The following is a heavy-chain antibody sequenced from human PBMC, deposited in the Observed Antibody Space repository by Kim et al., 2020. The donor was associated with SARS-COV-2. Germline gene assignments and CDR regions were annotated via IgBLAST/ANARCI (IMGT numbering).Heavy chain of an antibody. CDR3: AATPRGTTWYEYYYDMDV. V-gene: IGHV1-69*06. Sequence: SVKVSCKASGDSFTSYAFNWVRQAPGQGLEWMGRIIPMFNTPNYAQRFQGRVTISADKSTSTAFLELRSLRYDDTATYYCAATPRGTTWYEYYYDMDVW. CDR2: IIPMFNTP. CDR1: GDSFTSYA. D-gene: IGHD6-13*01. J-gene: IGHJ6*03.